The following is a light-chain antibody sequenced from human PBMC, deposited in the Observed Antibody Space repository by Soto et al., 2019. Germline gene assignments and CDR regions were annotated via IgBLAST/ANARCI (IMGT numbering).Light chain of an antibody. CDR1: SSNIGSNT. CDR2: SHN. J-gene: IGLJ2*01. V-gene: IGLV1-44*01. CDR3: ATWDDSLNGVV. Sequence: QSVLTQPPSASGTPGQRVTISCSGTSSNIGSNTVNWYQHLPGTAPKLLIYSHNQRPSGVPGRFSGARSGTSASLAISGLQSADEADYYCATWDDSLNGVVFGSGTKLSVL.